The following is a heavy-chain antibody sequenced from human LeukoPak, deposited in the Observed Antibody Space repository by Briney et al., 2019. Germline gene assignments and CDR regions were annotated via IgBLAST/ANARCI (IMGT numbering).Heavy chain of an antibody. D-gene: IGHD1/OR15-1a*01. CDR3: AAREQGRVLSY. Sequence: SETLSLTCTVYGGSFSGYYWSWIRQPPRKGLEWIGEINHSGSSNYNPSLKSRVTISVDTSKNQFSLKLTSVTAADTAVFYCAAREQGRVLSYWGQGTLVTVSS. V-gene: IGHV4-34*01. CDR1: GGSFSGYY. CDR2: INHSGSS. J-gene: IGHJ4*02.